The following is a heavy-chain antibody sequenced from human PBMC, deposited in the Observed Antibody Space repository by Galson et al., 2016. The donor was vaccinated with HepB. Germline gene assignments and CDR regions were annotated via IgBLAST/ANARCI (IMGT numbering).Heavy chain of an antibody. CDR3: ARAIGRNWFDR. J-gene: IGHJ5*02. D-gene: IGHD1-26*01. Sequence: SLILSCAASGFTLSDFYMSWIRQAPGKRLEWISYISISANDIDYADSVKGRFTISRDKAKNSLYLQMDSLTAEDTAVYCCARAIGRNWFDRWGQGTLVTVSS. CDR1: GFTLSDFY. V-gene: IGHV3-11*01. CDR2: ISISANDI.